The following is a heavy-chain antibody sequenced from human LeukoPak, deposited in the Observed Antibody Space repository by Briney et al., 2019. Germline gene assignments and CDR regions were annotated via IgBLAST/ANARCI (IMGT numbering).Heavy chain of an antibody. CDR1: GYTFTSYG. CDR3: ARDVAWVSGSYRHFDY. Sequence: ASVKVSCKASGYTFTSYGISWVRQAPGQGLEWMGWVSAYNGNTNYAQKLQGRVTMTTDTSTSTAYMELRSLRSDDTAVYYCARDVAWVSGSYRHFDYWGQGTLVTVSS. CDR2: VSAYNGNT. D-gene: IGHD1-26*01. J-gene: IGHJ4*02. V-gene: IGHV1-18*01.